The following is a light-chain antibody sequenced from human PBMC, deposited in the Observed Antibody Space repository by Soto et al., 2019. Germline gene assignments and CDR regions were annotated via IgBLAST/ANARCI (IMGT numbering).Light chain of an antibody. J-gene: IGKJ2*01. CDR2: GAS. V-gene: IGKV1-39*01. Sequence: IQMTQSPSSLSASVGDRVTVTCRASQSINIYLSWYQQKPGKAPTLLIYGASSLQSGVPSRFSGRGFRTDFTLTISSLQPEHFATYYCQQRYRSPYTFGQGTKLEIK. CDR3: QQRYRSPYT. CDR1: QSINIY.